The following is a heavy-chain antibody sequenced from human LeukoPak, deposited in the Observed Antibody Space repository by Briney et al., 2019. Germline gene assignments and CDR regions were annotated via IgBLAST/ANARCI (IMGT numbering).Heavy chain of an antibody. J-gene: IGHJ4*02. Sequence: SETLSLTCAVYGGSFSGYYWSWIRQPPGKGLEWIGEINHSGSTNYNPSLKSRVTISVDTSKNQFSLKLSSVTAADTAVYYCARGPSYCSSTSCYRFDYWGQGTLVTVSS. CDR3: ARGPSYCSSTSCYRFDY. CDR2: INHSGST. D-gene: IGHD2-2*01. V-gene: IGHV4-34*01. CDR1: GGSFSGYY.